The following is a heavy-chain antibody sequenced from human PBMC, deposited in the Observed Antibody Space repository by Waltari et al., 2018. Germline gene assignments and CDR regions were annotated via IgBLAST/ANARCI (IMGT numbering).Heavy chain of an antibody. CDR3: AKDEYSSSSGPEY. CDR2: ISGRGGST. CDR1: GFTFSSYA. V-gene: IGHV3-23*01. D-gene: IGHD6-6*01. J-gene: IGHJ4*02. Sequence: EVQLLESGGGLVQPGGSLRLSCAASGFTFSSYAMSWVRQAPGRGLEWVSAISGRGGSTYYAESWNGRFTISRDNSKNTLYLQMNSLRAEDTAVYYCAKDEYSSSSGPEYWGQGTLVTVSS.